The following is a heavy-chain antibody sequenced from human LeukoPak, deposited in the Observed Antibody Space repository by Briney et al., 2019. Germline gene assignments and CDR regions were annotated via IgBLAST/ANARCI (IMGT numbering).Heavy chain of an antibody. CDR1: GYKLTNNW. V-gene: IGHV5-51*01. Sequence: GESLKISCKISGYKLTNNWIGWVRQIPGTGMEWMGIIYPGESDTIYNPSFQGQVTISVDKSITTGSLQWSSLKASDTATYYCARSFRGSGWYIDNWGQGTLVTVSS. J-gene: IGHJ4*02. CDR3: ARSFRGSGWYIDN. D-gene: IGHD6-25*01. CDR2: IYPGESDT.